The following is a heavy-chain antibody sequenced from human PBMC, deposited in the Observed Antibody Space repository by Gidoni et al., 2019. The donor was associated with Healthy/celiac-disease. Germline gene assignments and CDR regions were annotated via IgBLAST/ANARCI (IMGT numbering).Heavy chain of an antibody. Sequence: QLQLQESGSGLVKPSQTLSLTCAVSGGSISSGGYSWSWIRQPPGKGLEWIGYTYHSGSTYYNPSLKSRVTISVDRSKNQFSLKLSSVTAADTAVYYCASFREGVDYWGQGTLVTVSS. V-gene: IGHV4-30-2*01. D-gene: IGHD2-8*01. CDR3: ASFREGVDY. CDR1: GGSISSGGYS. J-gene: IGHJ4*02. CDR2: TYHSGST.